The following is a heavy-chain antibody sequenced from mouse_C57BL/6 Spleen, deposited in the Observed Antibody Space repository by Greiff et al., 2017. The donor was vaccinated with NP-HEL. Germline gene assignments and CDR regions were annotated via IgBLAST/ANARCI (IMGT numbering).Heavy chain of an antibody. CDR3: ARGDNYYAMDY. CDR1: GYSITSGYD. J-gene: IGHJ4*01. CDR2: ISYSGST. Sequence: EVKLEESGPGMVKPSQSLSLTCTVTGYSITSGYDWHWIRHFPGNKLEWMGYISYSGSTNYIPSLKSRISITHDTSKNHFFLKLNSVTTEDTATYYCARGDNYYAMDYWGQGTSVTVSS. V-gene: IGHV3-1*01. D-gene: IGHD1-3*01.